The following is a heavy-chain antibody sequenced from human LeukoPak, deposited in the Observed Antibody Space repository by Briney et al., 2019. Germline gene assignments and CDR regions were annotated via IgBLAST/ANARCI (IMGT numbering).Heavy chain of an antibody. CDR2: IRSKANSYAT. CDR3: AVAGQGYFQH. V-gene: IGHV3-73*01. J-gene: IGHJ1*01. D-gene: IGHD6-19*01. Sequence: PGGPLRLSCAASGFTFSGSAMHWVRQASGKGLEWVGRIRSKANSYATAYAASVKGRFTISRDDSKNTAYLQMNSLKTEDTAVYYCAVAGQGYFQHWGQGTLVTVSS. CDR1: GFTFSGSA.